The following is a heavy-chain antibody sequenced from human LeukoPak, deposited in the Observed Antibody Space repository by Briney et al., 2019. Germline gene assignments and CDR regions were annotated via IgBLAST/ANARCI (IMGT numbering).Heavy chain of an antibody. CDR1: GFIFSSYG. CDR3: AKDHSPNYAILTGLDY. Sequence: GGSLRLSCAASGFIFSSYGMSWVRQAPGKGLEWVSAISGSGGSTYYADSVKGRFTISRDNSKNTLYLQMNSLRAEDTAVYYCAKDHSPNYAILTGLDYWGQGTLVTVSS. D-gene: IGHD3-9*01. J-gene: IGHJ4*02. V-gene: IGHV3-23*01. CDR2: ISGSGGST.